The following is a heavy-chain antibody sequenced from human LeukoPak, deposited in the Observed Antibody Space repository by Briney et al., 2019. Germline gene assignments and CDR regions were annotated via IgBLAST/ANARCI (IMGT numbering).Heavy chain of an antibody. J-gene: IGHJ3*02. CDR3: ARLPRWLQFGAFDI. CDR2: IYPGDSDT. D-gene: IGHD5-24*01. V-gene: IGHV5-51*01. CDR1: GYSFTSYW. Sequence: GASLKISCKGSGYSFTSYWIGLVRQMPEKGLEWMGIIYPGDSDTRYSPSFQGQVTISADKSISTAYLQWSSLKASDTAMYYCARLPRWLQFGAFDIWGQGTMVTVSS.